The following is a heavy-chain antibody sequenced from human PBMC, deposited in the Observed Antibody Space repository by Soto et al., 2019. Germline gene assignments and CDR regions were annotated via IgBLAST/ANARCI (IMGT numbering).Heavy chain of an antibody. CDR3: AKEGHGVVVVAASEQIDY. Sequence: GGSLRLSCAASGFTFSSYAMSWVRQAPGKGLEWVSAISGSGGSTYYADSVKGRFTISRDNSKNTLYLQMNSLRAEDTAVYYCAKEGHGVVVVAASEQIDYWGQGTLVTVSS. CDR2: ISGSGGST. CDR1: GFTFSSYA. J-gene: IGHJ4*02. D-gene: IGHD2-15*01. V-gene: IGHV3-23*01.